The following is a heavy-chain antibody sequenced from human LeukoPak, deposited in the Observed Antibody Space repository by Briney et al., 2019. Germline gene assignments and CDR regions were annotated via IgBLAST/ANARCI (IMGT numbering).Heavy chain of an antibody. Sequence: GGSLRLSCAASGFTFSSYAMHWVRQAPGKGLEWVAVISYDGSNKYYADSVKGRFTISRDNSKNTLYLQMNSLRAEDTAVYYCAKDGPVEYSGSYYPYGMDVWGQGTTVTVSS. D-gene: IGHD1-26*01. CDR2: ISYDGSNK. CDR1: GFTFSSYA. J-gene: IGHJ6*02. V-gene: IGHV3-30-3*01. CDR3: AKDGPVEYSGSYYPYGMDV.